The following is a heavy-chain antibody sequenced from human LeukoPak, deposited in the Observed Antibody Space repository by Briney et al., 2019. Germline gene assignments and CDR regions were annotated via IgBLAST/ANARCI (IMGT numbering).Heavy chain of an antibody. CDR1: GFTFSSYW. J-gene: IGHJ4*02. D-gene: IGHD3-3*01. CDR3: ARVGKGRITIFGVVGYYFDY. V-gene: IGHV3-74*01. Sequence: PGGSLRLSCAASGFTFSSYWMHWVRQAPGKGLVWVSRINSDGSSTSYADSVKGRFTISGDNAKNTLYLQMNSLRAEDTAVYYCARVGKGRITIFGVVGYYFDYWGQGTLVTVSS. CDR2: INSDGSST.